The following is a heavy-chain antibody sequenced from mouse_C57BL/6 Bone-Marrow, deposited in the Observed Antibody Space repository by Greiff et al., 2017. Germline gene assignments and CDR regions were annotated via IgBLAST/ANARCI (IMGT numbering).Heavy chain of an antibody. CDR2: ISYDGSN. CDR1: GYSITSGYY. D-gene: IGHD2-4*01. Sequence: EVKLMESGPGLVKPSQSLSLTCSVTGYSITSGYYWNWIRQFPGNKLEWMGYISYDGSNNYNPSLKNRISITRDTSKNQFFLKLNSVTTEDTATHYCVYDYAWFAYWGQGTLVTVSA. CDR3: VYDYAWFAY. V-gene: IGHV3-6*01. J-gene: IGHJ3*01.